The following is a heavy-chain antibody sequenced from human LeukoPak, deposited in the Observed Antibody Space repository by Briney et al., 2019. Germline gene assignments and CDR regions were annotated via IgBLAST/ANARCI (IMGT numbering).Heavy chain of an antibody. V-gene: IGHV4-39*01. CDR1: GGSITNYY. CDR2: IYYSGST. D-gene: IGHD5-12*01. Sequence: SETLSLTCTVSGGSITNYYWGWIRQPPGKGLEWIGSIYYSGSTYYNPSLKSRVTISVDTSKNQFSLKLSSVTAADTAVYYCARRSEVATTIDYWGQGTLVTVSS. J-gene: IGHJ4*02. CDR3: ARRSEVATTIDY.